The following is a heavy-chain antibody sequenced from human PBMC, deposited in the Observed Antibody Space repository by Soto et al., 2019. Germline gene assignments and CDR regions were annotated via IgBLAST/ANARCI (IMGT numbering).Heavy chain of an antibody. CDR2: IHNSGAT. V-gene: IGHV3-53*01. D-gene: IGHD2-21*01. CDR1: GFNVKTTY. J-gene: IGHJ1*01. CDR3: AREYSYSYPA. Sequence: GGSLRLSCAASGFNVKTTYMTWVRQAPGEGLEWVSVIHNSGATYYADSVKSRFTISKDNSKNTVYLQMSSLRAEDTAMYYCAREYSYSYPAWGQGTLVTVSS.